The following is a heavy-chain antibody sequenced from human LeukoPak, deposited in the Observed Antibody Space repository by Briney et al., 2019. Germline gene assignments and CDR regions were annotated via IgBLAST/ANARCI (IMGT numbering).Heavy chain of an antibody. J-gene: IGHJ4*02. CDR1: GXIFSNYG. V-gene: IGHV3-33*01. Sequence: PGGSLRLSCAASGXIFSNYGMHWVRQAPGKRLEWVAVIWNDGSETFHADSVKGRFRIARDNSKNTLYLQMNSLRAEDTAVYFCARDMGRAWYGPPDYWGQGTLVTVSS. CDR3: ARDMGRAWYGPPDY. CDR2: IWNDGSET. D-gene: IGHD6-13*01.